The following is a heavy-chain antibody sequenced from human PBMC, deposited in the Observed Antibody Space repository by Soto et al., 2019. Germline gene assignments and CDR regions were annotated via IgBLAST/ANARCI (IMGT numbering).Heavy chain of an antibody. CDR2: IYYSGST. CDR1: GGSISSGGYY. Sequence: SETLSLTCTVSGGSISSGGYYWSWIRQHPGKGLEWIGYIYYSGSTYYNPSLKSRVTISVDTSKNQFSLKLSSVTAADTAVYYCARYYDFWSGYNWFDPWGQGTLVTVSS. CDR3: ARYYDFWSGYNWFDP. J-gene: IGHJ5*02. V-gene: IGHV4-31*03. D-gene: IGHD3-3*01.